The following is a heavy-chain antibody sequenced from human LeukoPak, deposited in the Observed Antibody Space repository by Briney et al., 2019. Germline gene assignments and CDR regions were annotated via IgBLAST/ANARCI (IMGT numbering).Heavy chain of an antibody. CDR3: ARALRRDFEWLFD. CDR2: INAGNGNT. CDR1: GYTFTVYP. V-gene: IGHV1-3*01. Sequence: ASVKVSCKASGYTFTVYPLHWVRQAPGQSLEWMGWINAGNGNTKYSQKFQGRVTISRDTSARTAHLDLRRLTSEDTAVYYCARALRRDFEWLFDWGQGTLVTVSS. D-gene: IGHD3-9*01. J-gene: IGHJ4*02.